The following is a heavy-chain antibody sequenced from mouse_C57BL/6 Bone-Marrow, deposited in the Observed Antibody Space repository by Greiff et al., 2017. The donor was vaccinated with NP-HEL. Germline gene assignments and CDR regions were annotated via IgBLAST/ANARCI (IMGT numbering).Heavy chain of an antibody. CDR3: ASPYDYDVAWCAY. V-gene: IGHV5-6*01. Sequence: EVQLVESGGDLVKPGGSLKLSCAASGFTFSSYGMSWVRQTPDKRLEWVATISSGGSYTYYPDSVKGRFTISRDNAKNTLYLQMSSLQSEDTAMYYSASPYDYDVAWCAYWGEGTLVTVSA. CDR1: GFTFSSYG. CDR2: ISSGGSYT. J-gene: IGHJ3*01. D-gene: IGHD2-4*01.